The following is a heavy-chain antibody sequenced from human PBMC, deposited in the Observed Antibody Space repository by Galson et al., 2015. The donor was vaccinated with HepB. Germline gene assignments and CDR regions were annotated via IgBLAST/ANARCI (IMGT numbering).Heavy chain of an antibody. CDR1: GDSVSSNSAA. V-gene: IGHV6-1*01. D-gene: IGHD3-22*01. Sequence: CAISGDSVSSNSAAWNWIGQSPSRGLEWLGRTSYRSKWYTDYAVSVKSRLTINADTSKNLFTLQLTSVTPEDTAVYYCARTSRDHYDSSGFFESWGQGSLVTVSS. CDR3: ARTSRDHYDSSGFFES. CDR2: TSYRSKWYT. J-gene: IGHJ4*02.